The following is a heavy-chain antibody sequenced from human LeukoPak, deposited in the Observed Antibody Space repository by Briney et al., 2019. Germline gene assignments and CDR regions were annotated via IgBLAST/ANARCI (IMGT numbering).Heavy chain of an antibody. CDR2: INHRGST. D-gene: IGHD2-15*01. J-gene: IGHJ3*02. V-gene: IGHV4-34*01. Sequence: SETLSLTCAVYGGSFSGYYWSWIRQPPGKGLEWIGEINHRGSTNYNPSLKSRVTISVDTPKNQFSLKLSSVTAADTAVYYCARFLKVVVAATLKAFDIWGQGTMVTVSS. CDR3: ARFLKVVVAATLKAFDI. CDR1: GGSFSGYY.